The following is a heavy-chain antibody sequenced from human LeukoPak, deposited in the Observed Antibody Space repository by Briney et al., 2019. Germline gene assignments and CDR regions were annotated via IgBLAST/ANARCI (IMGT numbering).Heavy chain of an antibody. CDR3: ARVSGSYRGAIDY. V-gene: IGHV1-18*01. J-gene: IGHJ4*02. Sequence: ASVKVSCKASGYTFTNYGTSWVRQAPGQGLEWLGWISTYNNNTHYAQKFQVRVTMTTDTSTSTAYMELRSLRSDDTAVYHCARVSGSYRGAIDYWGQGTLVTVSS. CDR1: GYTFTNYG. CDR2: ISTYNNNT. D-gene: IGHD1-26*01.